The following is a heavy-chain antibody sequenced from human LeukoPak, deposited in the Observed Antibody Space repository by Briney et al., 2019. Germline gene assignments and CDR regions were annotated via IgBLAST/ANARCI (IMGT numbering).Heavy chain of an antibody. CDR1: GFTFNNYA. V-gene: IGHV3-23*01. CDR2: ISGSGRTT. Sequence: PGGSLRLSCEVSGFTFNNYAKTWVRQPPGKGPEWVSVISGSGRTTDYADSVKGRFTVSRDNSKNTLHLQMNSLRVEDTAVFYCTKDRIGARPNDAFDIWGQGTMVTVSS. D-gene: IGHD6-6*01. J-gene: IGHJ3*02. CDR3: TKDRIGARPNDAFDI.